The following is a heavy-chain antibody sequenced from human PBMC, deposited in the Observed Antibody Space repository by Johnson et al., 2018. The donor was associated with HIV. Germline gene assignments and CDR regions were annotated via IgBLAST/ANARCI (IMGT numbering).Heavy chain of an antibody. J-gene: IGHJ3*02. V-gene: IGHV3-30*04. CDR3: ARGGYSSGWYRINNAFDI. CDR1: GFTFSSYA. CDR2: ISYDGSNK. D-gene: IGHD6-19*01. Sequence: QVQLVESGGGVVQPGRSLRLSCAASGFTFSSYAMHWVRQAPGKGLEWVAVISYDGSNKYYADSVKGRFTISRDNSKNTLYLKMNSLRAEDTAVYYCARGGYSSGWYRINNAFDIWGQGTMVTVSS.